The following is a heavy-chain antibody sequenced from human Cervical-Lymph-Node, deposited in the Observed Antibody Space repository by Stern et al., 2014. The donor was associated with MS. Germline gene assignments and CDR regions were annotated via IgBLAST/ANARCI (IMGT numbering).Heavy chain of an antibody. CDR2: ISSRDGTI. CDR3: ARAGGSKDDF. J-gene: IGHJ4*02. V-gene: IGHV3-11*01. D-gene: IGHD3-10*01. Sequence: VQLEESGGGLVKPGGSLRLSCAASGFTFSDYYMNWIRQAPGQGLEWISYISSRDGTIFYADSVKGRFTMSRDNAKKSLYLQMNSLRAEDTAVYYCARAGGSKDDFWGQGTLVTVSS. CDR1: GFTFSDYY.